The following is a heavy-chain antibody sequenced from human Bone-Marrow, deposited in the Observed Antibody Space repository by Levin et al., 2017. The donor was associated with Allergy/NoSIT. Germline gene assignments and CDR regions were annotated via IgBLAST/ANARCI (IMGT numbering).Heavy chain of an antibody. J-gene: IGHJ4*02. D-gene: IGHD2-15*01. V-gene: IGHV1-24*01. CDR1: GHSLSDLS. Sequence: EASVKVSCKVSGHSLSDLSMQWVRQAPGKGLEWMGGFDPEDEKTIYAQKFQGRVMMTEDTSTDTAYMELRGLTSDDTAVYYCATADVIVVVAAGFDYWGQGALVTVSS. CDR2: FDPEDEKT. CDR3: ATADVIVVVAAGFDY.